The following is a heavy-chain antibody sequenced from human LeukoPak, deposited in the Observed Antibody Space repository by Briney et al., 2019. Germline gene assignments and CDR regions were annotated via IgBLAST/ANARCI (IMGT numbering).Heavy chain of an antibody. V-gene: IGHV3-21*05. D-gene: IGHD6-6*01. J-gene: IGHJ4*02. CDR1: GFTFSSYS. Sequence: GGSLRLSCAASGFTFSSYSMNWVRQAPGKGLEWVSYISSSSSYTNYADSVKGRFTISRDNAKNSLYLQMNSLRAEDTAVYYCARGLLPEAARPFDYWGQGTLVTVSS. CDR3: ARGLLPEAARPFDY. CDR2: ISSSSSYT.